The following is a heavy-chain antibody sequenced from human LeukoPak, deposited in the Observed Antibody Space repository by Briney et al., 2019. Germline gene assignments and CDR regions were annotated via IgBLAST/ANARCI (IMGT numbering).Heavy chain of an antibody. D-gene: IGHD1-26*01. CDR1: QFTFSSYA. CDR2: IGGYGGST. Sequence: PGGSLRLSCVASQFTFSSYAMSWVRQAPGKGLEWVSYIGGYGGSTYYADSVKGRFTISRDNSKNTLYLQMNSLRVEDTALYYCATGIIKPTTFDYWGQGTLVTVSS. CDR3: ATGIIKPTTFDY. V-gene: IGHV3-23*01. J-gene: IGHJ4*02.